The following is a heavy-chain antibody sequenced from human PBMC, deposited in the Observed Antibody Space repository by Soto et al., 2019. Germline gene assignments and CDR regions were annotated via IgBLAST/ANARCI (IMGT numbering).Heavy chain of an antibody. Sequence: GGSLRLSCAASGFTVSSTYMSWVRQVPGKGLEWVSVYYSGGGIYYAEAVEGRFTISRDNSKNTLYLQMNNLRAEDTAVYYCARDLGGSLDHWGQXILVTVSS. V-gene: IGHV3-53*01. CDR2: YYSGGGI. J-gene: IGHJ4*02. D-gene: IGHD1-26*01. CDR1: GFTVSSTY. CDR3: ARDLGGSLDH.